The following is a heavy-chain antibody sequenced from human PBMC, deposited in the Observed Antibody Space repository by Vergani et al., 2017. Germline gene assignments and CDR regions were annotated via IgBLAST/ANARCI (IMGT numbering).Heavy chain of an antibody. Sequence: QVQLVQSGAEVKKPGSSVKVSCKASGGTFSSYAISWVRQAPGQGLEWMGGIIPIFGTANYAQKFQGRVTITADESTSTAYMELSSLRSEDTAVYYCARDQEVRIAAAGTRWDHYCYYMDVWGKGTTVTVSS. CDR1: GGTFSSYA. V-gene: IGHV1-69*01. D-gene: IGHD6-13*01. CDR2: IIPIFGTA. J-gene: IGHJ6*03. CDR3: ARDQEVRIAAAGTRWDHYCYYMDV.